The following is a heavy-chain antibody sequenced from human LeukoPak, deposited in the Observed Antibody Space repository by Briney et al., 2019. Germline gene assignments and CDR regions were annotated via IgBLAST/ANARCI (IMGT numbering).Heavy chain of an antibody. CDR1: GYSFTSYW. V-gene: IGHV5-51*01. J-gene: IGHJ6*03. CDR2: IYPGDSDT. CDR3: ARAPLTNYLYYYYMDV. Sequence: GESLKISCKGSGYSFTSYWIGWVRQMPGKGLEWMGIIYPGDSDTRYSPSFQGQVTISADKSISTAYMELSSLRSEDTAVYYCARAPLTNYLYYYYMDVWGKGTTVTVSS. D-gene: IGHD2/OR15-2a*01.